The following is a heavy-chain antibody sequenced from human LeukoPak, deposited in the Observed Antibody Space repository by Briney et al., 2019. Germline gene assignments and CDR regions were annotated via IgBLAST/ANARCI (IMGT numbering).Heavy chain of an antibody. CDR2: ISRSGSPI. D-gene: IGHD3-10*01. J-gene: IGHJ4*02. CDR1: GFTFSDYY. Sequence: GGSLRLSCAASGFTFSDYYMTWIRQAPGKGLEWVSYISRSGSPIYYADSVKGRFTISTDNAKNSVYLQMNSLRAEDTAVYYCARQQAGGYYGHGGQGTLVTVSS. V-gene: IGHV3-11*01. CDR3: ARQQAGGYYGH.